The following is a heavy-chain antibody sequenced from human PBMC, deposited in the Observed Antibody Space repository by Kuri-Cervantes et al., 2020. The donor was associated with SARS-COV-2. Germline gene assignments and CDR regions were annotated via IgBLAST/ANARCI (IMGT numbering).Heavy chain of an antibody. V-gene: IGHV1-46*01. D-gene: IGHD5-12*01. Sequence: ASVKVSCKASGYTFTSYYMHWVRQAPGQGPEWMGIINPSGGSTSYAQKFKGRVTMTRDTSTSTVYMELSSLRTEDTAVYYCATVVATYYYYYGMDVWGQGTTVTVSS. CDR3: ATVVATYYYYYGMDV. CDR1: GYTFTSYY. CDR2: INPSGGST. J-gene: IGHJ6*02.